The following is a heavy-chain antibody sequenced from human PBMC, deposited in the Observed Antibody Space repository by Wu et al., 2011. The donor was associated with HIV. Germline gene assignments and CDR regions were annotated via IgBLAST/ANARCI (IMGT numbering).Heavy chain of an antibody. D-gene: IGHD5/OR15-5a*01. CDR2: IIPMFGTA. CDR1: GGTFNTYS. CDR3: ARSPFVSTMGYFDY. V-gene: IGHV1-69*05. J-gene: IGHJ4*02. Sequence: QVQLVQSGAEVKKPGSSVKVSCKASGGTFNTYSITWVRQAPGHRLEWMGRIIPMFGTAKYAQKFQGRVTITTDESTSTAYMELSSLRSEDTAIYYCARSPFVSTMGYFDYWGQGTLVTVSS.